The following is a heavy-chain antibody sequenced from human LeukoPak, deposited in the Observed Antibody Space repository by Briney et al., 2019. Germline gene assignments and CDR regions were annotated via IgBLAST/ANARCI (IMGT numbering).Heavy chain of an antibody. V-gene: IGHV3-74*01. J-gene: IGHJ2*01. CDR1: GFTFSRYW. CDR2: SNEDGSYT. Sequence: PGGSLRLSCAASGFTFSRYWMHWVRQAPGKGLVWVSRSNEDGSYTSYADSVKGRFTISRDSAKNSLYLHMKNLRPEDTAFYYCAKDSEARTSSWYYFFDLWGRGTLVTVSS. CDR3: AKDSEARTSSWYYFFDL. D-gene: IGHD6-13*01.